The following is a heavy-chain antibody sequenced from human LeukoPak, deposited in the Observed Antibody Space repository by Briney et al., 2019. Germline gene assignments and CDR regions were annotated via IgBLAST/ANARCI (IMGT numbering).Heavy chain of an antibody. CDR1: GFTFSKYA. CDR3: VKYSSGWYYDY. CDR2: INDNGRST. D-gene: IGHD6-19*01. Sequence: GGSLRLSCSASGFTFSKYAMHWVRQAPGKGLEYVSAINDNGRSTYYADSVKGRFSISRVNSKSTLYLQMSSLRTEDTAVYYCVKYSSGWYYDYWGQGTLVTVSS. J-gene: IGHJ4*02. V-gene: IGHV3-64D*09.